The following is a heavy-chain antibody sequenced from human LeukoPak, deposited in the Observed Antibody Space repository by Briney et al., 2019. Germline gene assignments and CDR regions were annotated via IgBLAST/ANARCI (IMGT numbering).Heavy chain of an antibody. CDR2: IYSSGST. CDR1: GGSISSSYYY. CDR3: ATMGSGSYFNF. V-gene: IGHV4-39*01. D-gene: IGHD1-26*01. Sequence: SETLSLTCTVSGGSISSSYYYWGWIRQPPGKGLEWIGSIYSSGSTYYNPSLKSRVTISVDTSKNQFSLKLTSVTAADTAVYYCATMGSGSYFNFWGQGSLVTVSS. J-gene: IGHJ4*02.